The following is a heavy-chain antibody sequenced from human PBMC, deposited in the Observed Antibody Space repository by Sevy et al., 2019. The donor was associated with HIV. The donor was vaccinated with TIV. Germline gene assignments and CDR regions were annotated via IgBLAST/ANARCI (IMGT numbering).Heavy chain of an antibody. CDR2: INPNSGGT. J-gene: IGHJ6*02. D-gene: IGHD3-16*01. CDR1: GYTFTGYY. V-gene: IGHV1-2*06. CDR3: ARRGTDYYYGMDV. Sequence: ASVKVSCKASGYTFTGYYMHWVRQAPGQGLDWMGRINPNSGGTNYAQKFQGRVTMTRDTSISTAYMELSRLRSDDTAVYYCARRGTDYYYGMDVWGQGTTVTVSS.